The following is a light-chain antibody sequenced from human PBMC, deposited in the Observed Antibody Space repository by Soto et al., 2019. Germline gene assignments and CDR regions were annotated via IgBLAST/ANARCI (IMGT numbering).Light chain of an antibody. V-gene: IGKV1-39*01. Sequence: DIQMTQSPSTLSASVGDRVTITCRASQSISSWLAWYQQKPGKAPKLLIYDASSLDSGVPSRFSGSGSGTDFPLTISSLQAEDFATYYCQQSYRTPRTFCQGTKVDI. CDR2: DAS. CDR1: QSISSW. J-gene: IGKJ1*01. CDR3: QQSYRTPRT.